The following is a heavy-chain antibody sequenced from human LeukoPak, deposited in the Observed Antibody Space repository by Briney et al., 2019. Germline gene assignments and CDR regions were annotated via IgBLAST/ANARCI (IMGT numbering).Heavy chain of an antibody. CDR3: ARGPDIVVVSAAIYTFDF. J-gene: IGHJ4*02. CDR2: INHSGST. D-gene: IGHD2-2*01. V-gene: IGHV4-34*01. Sequence: SSETLSLTCAVYGGSFSGYYWSWIRQPPGKGLEWIGEINHSGSTNYTPSLKSRVTISVDTSKNQFSLKLSSVTAADTAVYYCARGPDIVVVSAAIYTFDFWGQGTLVTVFS. CDR1: GGSFSGYY.